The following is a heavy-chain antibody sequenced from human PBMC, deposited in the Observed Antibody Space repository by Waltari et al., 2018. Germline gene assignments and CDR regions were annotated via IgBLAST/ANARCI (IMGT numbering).Heavy chain of an antibody. V-gene: IGHV3-33*01. D-gene: IGHD6-6*01. J-gene: IGHJ6*02. Sequence: QVQLVESGGGVVQPGRSLRLSCAASGLTFSSYGLPGVRQAPGKGLEGVAVIWYDGSNKDYADSVKGRFTISRDNSKNTLYLQMNSLRAEDTAVYYCARDSGGSSTPYYYYGMDVWGQGTTVTVSS. CDR3: ARDSGGSSTPYYYYGMDV. CDR2: IWYDGSNK. CDR1: GLTFSSYG.